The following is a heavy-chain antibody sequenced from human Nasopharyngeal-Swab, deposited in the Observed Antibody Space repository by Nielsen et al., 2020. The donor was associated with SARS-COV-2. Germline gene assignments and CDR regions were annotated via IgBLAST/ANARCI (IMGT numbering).Heavy chain of an antibody. Sequence: GGSLRLSCAASGFTFSSYSMNWVRQAPGKGLEWVSYISSSSSTIYYADSVKGRLTISRDNAKNSLYLQMNSLRAEDTAVYYCARRYSGYEDYFDYWGQGTLVTVSS. CDR2: ISSSSSTI. V-gene: IGHV3-48*04. D-gene: IGHD5-12*01. CDR1: GFTFSSYS. CDR3: ARRYSGYEDYFDY. J-gene: IGHJ4*02.